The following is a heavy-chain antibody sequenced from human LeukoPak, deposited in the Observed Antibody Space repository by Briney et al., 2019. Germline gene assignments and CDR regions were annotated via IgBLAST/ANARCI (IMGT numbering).Heavy chain of an antibody. CDR1: GFTVSSNY. CDR2: ISGSGGST. J-gene: IGHJ6*02. Sequence: GGSLRLSCAASGFTVSSNYMSWVRQAPGKGLEWVSAISGSGGSTYYADSVKGRFTISRDNSKNTLYLQMNSLRAEDTAVYYCANRLYGMDVWGQGTTVTVSS. V-gene: IGHV3-23*01. D-gene: IGHD2-15*01. CDR3: ANRLYGMDV.